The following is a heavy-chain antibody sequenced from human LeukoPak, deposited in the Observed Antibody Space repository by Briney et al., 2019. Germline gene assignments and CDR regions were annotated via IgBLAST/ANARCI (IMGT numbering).Heavy chain of an antibody. Sequence: GRSLRLSCAASGFTFISNAFHWFRKPPGKGLSGVSAISGSGGSTYYADSVKGRFTISRDNSKNTLYLQMNSLRAEDTAVYYCAKVRAMLDAFDIWGQGTMVTVSS. J-gene: IGHJ3*02. CDR2: ISGSGGST. D-gene: IGHD3-16*01. CDR1: GFTFISNA. V-gene: IGHV3-23*01. CDR3: AKVRAMLDAFDI.